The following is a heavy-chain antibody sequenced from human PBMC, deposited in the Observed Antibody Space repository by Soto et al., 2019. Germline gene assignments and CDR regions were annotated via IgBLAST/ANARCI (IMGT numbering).Heavy chain of an antibody. Sequence: GGSLRLSCAASGFTFSSYAMSWVRQAPGKGLEWVSAISGSGGSTYYADSVKGRFTISRDNSKNTLYLQMNSLRAEDTAVYYYAKTRRFLEWLSQYYFDYWGQGTLVTVSS. V-gene: IGHV3-23*01. CDR1: GFTFSSYA. D-gene: IGHD3-3*01. CDR2: ISGSGGST. J-gene: IGHJ4*02. CDR3: AKTRRFLEWLSQYYFDY.